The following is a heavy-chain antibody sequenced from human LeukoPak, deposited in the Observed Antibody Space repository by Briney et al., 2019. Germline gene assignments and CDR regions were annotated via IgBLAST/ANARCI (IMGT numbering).Heavy chain of an antibody. CDR1: GGSISNYY. CDR2: IYYSGST. D-gene: IGHD4-17*01. Sequence: SETLSLTCTVSGGSISNYYWSWIRQPPGKGLEWIGYIYYSGSTNYNPSLKSRVTISVDTSKNQFSLKLSSVTAADTAVYYCARGTSTVENDYWGQGTLVTVSS. J-gene: IGHJ4*02. CDR3: ARGTSTVENDY. V-gene: IGHV4-59*01.